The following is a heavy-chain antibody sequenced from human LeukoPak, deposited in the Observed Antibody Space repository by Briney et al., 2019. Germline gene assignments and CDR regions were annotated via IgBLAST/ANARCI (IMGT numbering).Heavy chain of an antibody. CDR3: VVFFVNYYDDYFDY. J-gene: IGHJ4*02. CDR1: EFTFSSYS. CDR2: ISSSSSYI. V-gene: IGHV3-21*01. Sequence: VGSLRLSCAASEFTFSSYSMNWVRQAPGKGLEWVSSISSSSSYIYYADSVKGRFTISRDNAKNSLYLQMNSLRAEDTAVYYCVVFFVNYYDDYFDYWGQGTLVTVSS. D-gene: IGHD3-22*01.